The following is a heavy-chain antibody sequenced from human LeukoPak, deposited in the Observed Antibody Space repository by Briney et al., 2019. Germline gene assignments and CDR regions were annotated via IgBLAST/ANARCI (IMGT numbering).Heavy chain of an antibody. Sequence: GGSLRLSCAASGLTFSSYWMSWVRKAPGKGLEWVANIKDDGSEKYYVDSVKGRFTISRDDAKNSLYLQTNSLRAEDTAVYYCARACDSSWDYWGQGTLVTVSS. D-gene: IGHD6-13*01. J-gene: IGHJ4*02. CDR1: GLTFSSYW. CDR3: ARACDSSWDY. V-gene: IGHV3-7*03. CDR2: IKDDGSEK.